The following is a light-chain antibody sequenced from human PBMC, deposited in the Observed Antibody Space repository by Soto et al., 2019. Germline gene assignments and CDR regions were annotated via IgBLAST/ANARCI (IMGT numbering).Light chain of an antibody. CDR1: QDISNH. CDR2: DAS. J-gene: IGKJ5*01. Sequence: IQMTQSPSSLSASLGDSVSIXXQASQDISNHLNWYQQKPGKAPKIXIFDASNLETGVPSRFSGSGSGTDFTFTISSLQPEDIATYYCQQYDNLPITFGQGTRLEI. CDR3: QQYDNLPIT. V-gene: IGKV1-33*01.